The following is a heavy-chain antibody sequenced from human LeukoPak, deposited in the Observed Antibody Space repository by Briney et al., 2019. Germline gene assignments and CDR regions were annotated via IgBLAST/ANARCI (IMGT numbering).Heavy chain of an antibody. V-gene: IGHV3-23*01. CDR3: AKDPLIVVVTAIFDY. CDR1: GFTFSSYA. D-gene: IGHD2-21*02. CDR2: ISGSGGST. Sequence: GGSLRLSCAASGFTFSSYAMSWVRQAPGRGLEWVSAISGSGGSTYYADSVKGRFTISRDNSKNTLYLQMNSLRAEDTAVYYCAKDPLIVVVTAIFDYWGQGTLVTVSS. J-gene: IGHJ4*02.